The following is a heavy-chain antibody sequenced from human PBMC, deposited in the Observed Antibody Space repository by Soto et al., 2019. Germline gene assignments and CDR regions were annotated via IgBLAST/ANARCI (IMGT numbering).Heavy chain of an antibody. CDR3: ATDGPSNSGNLYAFDI. CDR1: GYSFSSHA. CDR2: IIPVFGTP. J-gene: IGHJ3*02. D-gene: IGHD5-12*01. Sequence: QVQLEQSGSEVKKSGSSVKVSCKASGYSFSSHAITWVRQAPGQGLEWMGGIIPVFGTPSYAQKFQGRVTISADKSTNTSYLELRSLRSEDTAVYYCATDGPSNSGNLYAFDIWGQGTMVTVSA. V-gene: IGHV1-69*06.